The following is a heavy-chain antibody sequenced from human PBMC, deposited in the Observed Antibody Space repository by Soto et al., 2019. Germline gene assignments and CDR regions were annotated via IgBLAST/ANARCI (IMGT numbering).Heavy chain of an antibody. V-gene: IGHV4-59*01. CDR1: GGSISSYY. J-gene: IGHJ6*03. CDR3: VATKDMDV. Sequence: SETLSLTCTVSGGSISSYYWSWIRQPPGKGLEWIGYIYYSGSTNYNPSLKSRVTISVDTSKNQFSLKLGSVTAADTAVYYCVATKDMDVWGKGTTVTVSS. CDR2: IYYSGST. D-gene: IGHD2-8*01.